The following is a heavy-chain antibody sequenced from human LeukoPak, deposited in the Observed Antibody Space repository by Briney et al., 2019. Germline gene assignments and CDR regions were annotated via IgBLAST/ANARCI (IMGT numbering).Heavy chain of an antibody. CDR1: GFTFSSSA. CDR2: ISGSAGST. D-gene: IGHD1-26*01. J-gene: IGHJ6*02. Sequence: GGSLRLSCAASGFTFSSSAMSWVRQAPGKGLEWVSAISGSAGSTYYADSVKGRFTISRDNAKNSLYLQMNSLRAEDTAVYYCARSPFDFSGSYSYYYYGMDVWGQGTTVTVSS. V-gene: IGHV3-23*01. CDR3: ARSPFDFSGSYSYYYYGMDV.